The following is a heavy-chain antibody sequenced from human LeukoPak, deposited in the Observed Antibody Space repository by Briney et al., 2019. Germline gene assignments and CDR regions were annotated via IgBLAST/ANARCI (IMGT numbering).Heavy chain of an antibody. CDR3: AKDRGYSSGWPTYYFDY. D-gene: IGHD6-19*01. CDR2: ISYDGSNK. J-gene: IGHJ4*02. CDR1: GFTFSSYG. V-gene: IGHV3-30*18. Sequence: PGRSLRFSCAASGFTFSSYGMHWVRQAPGKGLEWVAVISYDGSNKYYADSVKGRFTISRDNSKNTLYLQMNSLRAEDTAVYYCAKDRGYSSGWPTYYFDYWGQGTLVTASS.